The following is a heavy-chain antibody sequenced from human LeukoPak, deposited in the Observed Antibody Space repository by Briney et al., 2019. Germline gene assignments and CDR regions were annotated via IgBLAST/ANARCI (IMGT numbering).Heavy chain of an antibody. Sequence: PGGSLRLSCEASGFAFSTYDMHWVRQAAGKGLEWVSAIGVAGDTYYADSVKGRFTISRDNSKNTLFLQMNSLRAEDTAVYYCAKLRLGYCSGGSCSRGGAPMDVWGKGTTVTISS. CDR3: AKLRLGYCSGGSCSRGGAPMDV. D-gene: IGHD2-15*01. V-gene: IGHV3-13*01. J-gene: IGHJ6*03. CDR2: IGVAGDT. CDR1: GFAFSTYD.